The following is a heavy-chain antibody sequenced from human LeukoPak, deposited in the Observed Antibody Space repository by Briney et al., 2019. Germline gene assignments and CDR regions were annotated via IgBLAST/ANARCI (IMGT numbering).Heavy chain of an antibody. CDR2: INWNGGST. CDR1: GFTFDDYG. V-gene: IGHV3-20*04. Sequence: GGSLRLSCAASGFTFDDYGMSWVRQAPGKGLEWASGINWNGGSTGYADSVKGRFTISRDNAKNSLYLQMNSLRAEDTALYYCARGLSYYDSSGYGGRFDYWGQGTLVTVSS. D-gene: IGHD3-22*01. J-gene: IGHJ4*02. CDR3: ARGLSYYDSSGYGGRFDY.